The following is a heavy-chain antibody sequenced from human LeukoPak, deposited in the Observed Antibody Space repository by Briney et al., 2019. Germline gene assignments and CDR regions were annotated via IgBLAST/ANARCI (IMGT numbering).Heavy chain of an antibody. D-gene: IGHD3-16*01. CDR3: ARVGLGKKNDY. CDR1: GFTFSSYG. J-gene: IGHJ4*02. Sequence: GGSLRLSCAASGFTFSSYGMHWVRQAPGKGLEWVAVISYDGSNKYYADSVKGRFTISRDNAKNSLYLQMNSLRAEDTAVYYCARVGLGKKNDYWGQGTLVTVSS. V-gene: IGHV3-30*03. CDR2: ISYDGSNK.